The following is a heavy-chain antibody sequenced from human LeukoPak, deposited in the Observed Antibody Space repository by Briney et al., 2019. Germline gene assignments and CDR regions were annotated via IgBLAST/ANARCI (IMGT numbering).Heavy chain of an antibody. CDR1: GCTLTELS. V-gene: IGHV1-24*01. CDR3: ATEGSTVTTLDAFDI. D-gene: IGHD4-17*01. CDR2: FDPEDGET. J-gene: IGHJ3*02. Sequence: ASVKVSCKVSGCTLTELSMHWVRQAPGKGLEWMGGFDPEDGETIYAQKFQGRVTMTEDTSTDTAYMELSSLRSEDTAVYYCATEGSTVTTLDAFDIWGQGTMVTVSS.